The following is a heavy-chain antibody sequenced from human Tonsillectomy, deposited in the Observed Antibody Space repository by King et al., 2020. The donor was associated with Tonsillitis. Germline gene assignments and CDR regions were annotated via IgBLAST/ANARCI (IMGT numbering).Heavy chain of an antibody. CDR3: AKDPGAQDHFDF. J-gene: IGHJ4*02. Sequence: VQLVESGGGVVQPWRSLRLSCAASGFTFRGYSMQWVRQASGEVLEWVAVISFDGNEANYADSVKCRFTSSRDNSRNTMDLQKNSLKTEDTAIYYCAKDPGAQDHFDFWGQGALVTVSS. V-gene: IGHV3-30-3*01. CDR2: ISFDGNEA. CDR1: GFTFRGYS.